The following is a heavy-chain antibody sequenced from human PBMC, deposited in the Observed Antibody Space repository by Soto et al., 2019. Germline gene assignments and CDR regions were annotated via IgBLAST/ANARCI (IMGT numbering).Heavy chain of an antibody. CDR3: ARDNDVSGHFSYFDF. CDR1: AFTFSSEA. CDR2: IWHDGSNS. V-gene: IGHV3-33*08. Sequence: PGGSLRFSCTSSAFTFSSEAMSWVRQAPGKGLEWMAVIWHDGSNSYYADSVKGRFTISRDSSKETVDLQMNSLRGEDTAVYYWARDNDVSGHFSYFDFWGQGTPVTVSS. D-gene: IGHD3-22*01. J-gene: IGHJ4*02.